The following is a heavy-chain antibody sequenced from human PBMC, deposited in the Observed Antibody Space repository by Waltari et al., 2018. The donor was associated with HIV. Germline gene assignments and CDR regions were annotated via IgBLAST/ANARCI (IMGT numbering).Heavy chain of an antibody. CDR3: ARDYCSSTSCLFDY. CDR1: GFTFSSYD. J-gene: IGHJ4*02. V-gene: IGHV3-30*03. Sequence: QVQLVESGGGVVQPGRSLRLSCAASGFTFSSYDMHWVRPAPGKGLVGLAVISKDGGNSNNADSVRGGFSISRDNSTSTLYLQMNSLRAEDTAIYYCARDYCSSTSCLFDYWGQGTLVTVSS. D-gene: IGHD2-2*01. CDR2: ISKDGGNS.